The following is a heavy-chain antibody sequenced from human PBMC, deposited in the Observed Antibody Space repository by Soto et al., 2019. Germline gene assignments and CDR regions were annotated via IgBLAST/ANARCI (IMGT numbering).Heavy chain of an antibody. D-gene: IGHD3-3*01. V-gene: IGHV4-59*01. CDR1: GGSISSYY. CDR2: IYYSGST. J-gene: IGHJ6*02. CDR3: ARSSGSEGYYDFWSGYPPGGGIDV. Sequence: SETLSLTCTVAGGSISSYYWSWIRQPPGKGLEWIGYIYYSGSTNYNPSLKSRVTISVDTSKNQFSLKLRSVTAADTAVYYCARSSGSEGYYDFWSGYPPGGGIDVWGQGTTVTVSS.